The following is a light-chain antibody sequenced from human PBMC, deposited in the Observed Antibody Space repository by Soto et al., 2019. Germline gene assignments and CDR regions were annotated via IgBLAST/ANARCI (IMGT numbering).Light chain of an antibody. Sequence: ELVLTQSPGTLSLSPGESAALSCRVSQSVGSSLAWYQQKPGQAPRLLIYDASNRATGIPARFSGSGSGTDFTLTINSLEPEDVAVYYCQQRSYLFTFGGGTKVDIK. CDR2: DAS. J-gene: IGKJ4*01. CDR3: QQRSYLFT. CDR1: QSVGSS. V-gene: IGKV3-11*01.